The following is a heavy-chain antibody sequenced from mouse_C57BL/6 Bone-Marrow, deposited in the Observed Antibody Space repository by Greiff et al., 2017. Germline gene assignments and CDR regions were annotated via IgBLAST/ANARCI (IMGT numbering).Heavy chain of an antibody. V-gene: IGHV7-1*01. CDR2: SRNKANDYTT. CDR1: GFTFSDFY. J-gene: IGHJ1*03. Sequence: EVKLVDSGGGLVQSGRSLRLSCATSGFTFSDFYMEWVRQAPGKGLEWIAASRNKANDYTTEYSASVKGRFIVSRDTSQSILYLQMNALRAEDTAIYYCARDADYGSSYWYFDDWGTGTTVTVSS. CDR3: ARDADYGSSYWYFDD. D-gene: IGHD1-1*01.